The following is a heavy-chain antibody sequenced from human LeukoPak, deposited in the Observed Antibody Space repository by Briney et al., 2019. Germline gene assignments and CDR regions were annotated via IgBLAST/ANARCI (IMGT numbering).Heavy chain of an antibody. CDR1: GGSISSYY. D-gene: IGHD6-6*01. V-gene: IGHV4-59*12. J-gene: IGHJ6*03. Sequence: SETLSLTCTVSGGSISSYYGSWIRQPPGKGLEWIGYIYYSGNTHYNPSLKSRVTMSVDTSKNQFSLNLSSVTAADTAVYYCARDSTSSSAYYYYMDVWGKGTTVTVSS. CDR3: ARDSTSSSAYYYYMDV. CDR2: IYYSGNT.